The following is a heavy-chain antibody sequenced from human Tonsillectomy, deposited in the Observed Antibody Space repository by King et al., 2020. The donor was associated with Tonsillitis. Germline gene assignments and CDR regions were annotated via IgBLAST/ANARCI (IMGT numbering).Heavy chain of an antibody. CDR1: GGSISSSSYY. Sequence: QLQESGPGLVKPSETLSLTCTVSGGSISSSSYYWGWIRQPPGKGLEWIGSIYYSGSTYYNPSLKSRVTISVDTSKNQFSLKLSSVTAADTAVYYCARTWWGDILTSYNYYYIDVWGKGTTVTVSS. V-gene: IGHV4-39*01. CDR2: IYYSGST. J-gene: IGHJ6*03. CDR3: ARTWWGDILTSYNYYYIDV. D-gene: IGHD3-9*01.